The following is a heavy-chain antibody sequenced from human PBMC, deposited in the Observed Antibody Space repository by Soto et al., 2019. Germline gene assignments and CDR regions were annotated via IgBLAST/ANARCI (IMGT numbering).Heavy chain of an antibody. D-gene: IGHD3-3*01. CDR2: ISAYNGNT. CDR1: GYTFTSYG. J-gene: IGHJ6*02. Sequence: ASVKVSCKASGYTFTSYGISWVRQAPGQGLEWMGWISAYNGNTNYAQKLQGRVTMTTDTSTSTAYMELRSLRSDDTAVYYCARDYYDFWSGYSLYYYYYGMDVWGQGTTVTVSS. CDR3: ARDYYDFWSGYSLYYYYYGMDV. V-gene: IGHV1-18*01.